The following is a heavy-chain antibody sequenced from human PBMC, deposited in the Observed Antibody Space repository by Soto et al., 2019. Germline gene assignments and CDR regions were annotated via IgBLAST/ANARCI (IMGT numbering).Heavy chain of an antibody. Sequence: ASVKVSCKASGYTFTSYDINWVRQATGQGLEWMGWMNPNSVNTGYAQKFQGRVTMTRNTSISTAYMELSSLRSEDTAVYYCARVGSSDYYYYYYMDVWGKGTTVTVSS. CDR1: GYTFTSYD. CDR3: ARVGSSDYYYYYYMDV. V-gene: IGHV1-8*01. J-gene: IGHJ6*03. CDR2: MNPNSVNT. D-gene: IGHD1-26*01.